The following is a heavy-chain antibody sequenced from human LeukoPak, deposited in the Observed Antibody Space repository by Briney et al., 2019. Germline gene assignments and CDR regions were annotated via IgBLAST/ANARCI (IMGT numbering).Heavy chain of an antibody. CDR2: IYYSGST. V-gene: IGHV4-59*08. D-gene: IGHD2-2*01. CDR1: GGSISSYY. J-gene: IGHJ3*02. Sequence: SETLSLTCTVSGGSISSYYWSWIRQPPGKGLEWIGHIYYSGSTNYSPSLKSRVTISVDTSKNQFSLKLSSVTAADTAVYYCARIKVTEYQLEGAFDIWGQGTMVTVSS. CDR3: ARIKVTEYQLEGAFDI.